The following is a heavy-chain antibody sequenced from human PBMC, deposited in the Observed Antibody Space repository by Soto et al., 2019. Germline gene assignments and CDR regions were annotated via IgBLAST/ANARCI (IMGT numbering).Heavy chain of an antibody. V-gene: IGHV3-48*03. J-gene: IGHJ4*02. D-gene: IGHD1-26*01. CDR3: AKSFEEGSGSYYYFDY. CDR1: GFTFSSYE. Sequence: GGSLRLSCAASGFTFSSYEMNWVRQAPGKGLEWVSYISSSGSTIYYADSVKGRFTISRDNAKNSLYLQMNSLRAEDTAVYYCAKSFEEGSGSYYYFDYWGQETLVTVSS. CDR2: ISSSGSTI.